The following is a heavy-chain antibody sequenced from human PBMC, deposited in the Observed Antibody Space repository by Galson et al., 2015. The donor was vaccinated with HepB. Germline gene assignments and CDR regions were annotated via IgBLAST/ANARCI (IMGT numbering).Heavy chain of an antibody. CDR1: GYSFANYW. CDR2: FYPGDSDT. Sequence: QSGAEVKKPGESLKISCKGSGYSFANYWIGWVRQMPGKGLEWMGTFYPGDSDTRYSPSFQGQVTISADKSISTAYLHWSSLKASDTAMYYCASLRGADPLGFDYWGQGTLVTVSS. J-gene: IGHJ4*02. D-gene: IGHD3-16*01. V-gene: IGHV5-51*01. CDR3: ASLRGADPLGFDY.